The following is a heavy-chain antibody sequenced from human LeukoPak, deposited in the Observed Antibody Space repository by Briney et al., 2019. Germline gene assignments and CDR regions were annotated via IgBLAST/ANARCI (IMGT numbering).Heavy chain of an antibody. D-gene: IGHD6-19*01. CDR1: GGSISSSSYY. J-gene: IGHJ5*02. Sequence: PSETLSLTCTVSGGSISSSSYYWGWIRQPPGKGLEWIGSIYHSGSTNYNPPLKSRVTISVDKSKNQFSLKLRSVTAADTAVYYCAREISVADSWFDPWGQGTLVTVSS. CDR2: IYHSGST. CDR3: AREISVADSWFDP. V-gene: IGHV4-39*07.